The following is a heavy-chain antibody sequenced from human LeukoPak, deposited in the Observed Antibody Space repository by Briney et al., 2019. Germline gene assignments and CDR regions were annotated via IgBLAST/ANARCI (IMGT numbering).Heavy chain of an antibody. Sequence: SETLSLTCTVSGGSISSSSYYWGWIRQPPGKGLEWIGSIYYSGSTYYNPSLKSRVTISVDTSKNQFFLKLSSVTAADTAVYYCARDWGSSGYPDYWGQGTLVTVSS. J-gene: IGHJ4*02. CDR2: IYYSGST. CDR1: GGSISSSSYY. V-gene: IGHV4-39*02. D-gene: IGHD3-22*01. CDR3: ARDWGSSGYPDY.